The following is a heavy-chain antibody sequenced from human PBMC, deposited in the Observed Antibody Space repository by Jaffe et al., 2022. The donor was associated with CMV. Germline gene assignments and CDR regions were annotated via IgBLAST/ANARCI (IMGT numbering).Heavy chain of an antibody. J-gene: IGHJ6*03. D-gene: IGHD2-15*01. V-gene: IGHV4-39*01. CDR1: GGSISSSSYY. CDR3: ASRSYCSGGSCYPYYYYYYYMDV. Sequence: QLQLQESGPGLVKPSETLSLTCTVSGGSISSSSYYWGWIRQPPGKGLEWIGSIYYSGSTYYNPSLKSRVTISVDTSKNQFSLKLSSVTAADTAVYYCASRSYCSGGSCYPYYYYYYYMDVWGKGTTVTVSS. CDR2: IYYSGST.